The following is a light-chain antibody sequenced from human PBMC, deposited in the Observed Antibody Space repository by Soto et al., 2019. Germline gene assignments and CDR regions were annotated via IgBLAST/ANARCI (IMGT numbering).Light chain of an antibody. J-gene: IGKJ5*01. CDR1: QSVSSNF. Sequence: GLTQSPGTLSFSPGESVTLSCRASQSVSSNFLAWYQQKPGQAPRVLIYDTSSRATGIPDRFSGSGSGTDFTLTISRLEPEDFAVYFCQQYHSAPITFGQGTRLEIK. CDR2: DTS. CDR3: QQYHSAPIT. V-gene: IGKV3-20*01.